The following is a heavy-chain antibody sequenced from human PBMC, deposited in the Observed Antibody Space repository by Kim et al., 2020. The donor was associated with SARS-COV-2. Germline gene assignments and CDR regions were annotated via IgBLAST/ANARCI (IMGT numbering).Heavy chain of an antibody. V-gene: IGHV3-53*04. CDR2: IYSGGST. CDR3: ARDYGDYNWYFDL. J-gene: IGHJ2*01. D-gene: IGHD4-17*01. Sequence: GGSLRLSCAASGFTVSSNYMSWVRQAPGKGLEWVSVIYSGGSTYYADSVKGRFTISRHNSKNTLYLQMNSLRAEDTAVYYCARDYGDYNWYFDLWGRGTLVTVSS. CDR1: GFTVSSNY.